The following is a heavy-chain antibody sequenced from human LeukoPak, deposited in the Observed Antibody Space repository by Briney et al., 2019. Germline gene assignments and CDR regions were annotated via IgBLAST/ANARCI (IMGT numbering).Heavy chain of an antibody. V-gene: IGHV3-23*01. CDR2: ISGSGSST. D-gene: IGHD6-13*01. Sequence: GGSLRLSCAASGFTFRSYVMTWVRQAPGKGLEWVSSISGSGSSTYYADSVKGRFTISRDNSKNTLFLQMSSLRAEDTAVFYCAKARAATAGSFDSWGQGTLVTVSS. CDR1: GFTFRSYV. CDR3: AKARAATAGSFDS. J-gene: IGHJ4*02.